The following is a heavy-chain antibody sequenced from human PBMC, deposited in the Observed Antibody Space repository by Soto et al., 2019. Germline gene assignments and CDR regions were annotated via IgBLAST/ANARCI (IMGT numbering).Heavy chain of an antibody. V-gene: IGHV3-7*01. CDR2: IKQDGSEK. CDR1: GFTFSSYW. CDR3: ATEEDSSTSCPLLH. J-gene: IGHJ4*02. D-gene: IGHD2-2*01. Sequence: EVQLVESGGGLVQPGGSLRLSCAASGFTFSSYWMSWVRQAPGKGLEWVANIKQDGSEKYYVDSVKGRFTISRDNAKNSLYLQMNSLRAEDTAVYYCATEEDSSTSCPLLHWGQGTLVTVSS.